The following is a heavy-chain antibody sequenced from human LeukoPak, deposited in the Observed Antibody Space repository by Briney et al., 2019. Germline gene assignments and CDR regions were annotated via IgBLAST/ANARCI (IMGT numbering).Heavy chain of an antibody. CDR3: AKDSERGGHYYYYMDV. CDR1: GFTVSSNY. CDR2: KWYDGSNK. J-gene: IGHJ6*03. D-gene: IGHD2-15*01. Sequence: PGGSLRLSCAASGFTVSSNYMSWVRQAPGKGLEWVAVKWYDGSNKYYADSVKGRFTISRDNSKHTLYLQMNSLRAEDTAVYYCAKDSERGGHYYYYMDVWGKGTTVTVSS. V-gene: IGHV3-33*06.